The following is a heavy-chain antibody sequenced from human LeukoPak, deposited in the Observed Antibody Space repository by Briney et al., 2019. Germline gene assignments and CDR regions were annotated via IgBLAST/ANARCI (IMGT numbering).Heavy chain of an antibody. CDR1: GGSISSGGYY. V-gene: IGHV4-61*02. D-gene: IGHD2-21*02. Sequence: PSETLSLTCTVSGGSISSGGYYWSWIRQPAGKGLEWIGRIYTSGSTNYNPSLKSRVTILVDTSKNQFSLKLSSVTAADTAVYYCARDRGLGLRYYYYYMDVWGKGTTVTVSS. CDR3: ARDRGLGLRYYYYYMDV. J-gene: IGHJ6*03. CDR2: IYTSGST.